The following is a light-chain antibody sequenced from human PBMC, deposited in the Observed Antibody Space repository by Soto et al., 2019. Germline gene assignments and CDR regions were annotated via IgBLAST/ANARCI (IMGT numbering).Light chain of an antibody. CDR1: QDIGNS. CDR3: QHYKSYPLT. CDR2: RAV. V-gene: IGKV1-16*01. Sequence: DIQMTQSPSSLSASVGDRVSITCRARQDIGNSLAWLQQKPGKAPKSLIYRAVSLQSGVPSRFSGRISGTEITLTISSLQPEDFATYFCQHYKSYPLTFGGGTKVGIK. J-gene: IGKJ4*01.